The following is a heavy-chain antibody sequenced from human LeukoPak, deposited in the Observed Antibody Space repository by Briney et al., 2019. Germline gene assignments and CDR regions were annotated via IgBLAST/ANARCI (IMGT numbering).Heavy chain of an antibody. CDR1: GFTFSSYD. J-gene: IGHJ6*03. CDR3: ARDGDSSHGYYYYYMDV. CDR2: ISYDGSNK. Sequence: GGSLRLSCAASGFTFSSYDMHWVRQAPGKGLEWVAVISYDGSNKYYADSVKGRFTISRDNSKNTLYLQMNSLRAEDTAVYYCARDGDSSHGYYYYYMDVWGKGTTVTVSS. V-gene: IGHV3-30*01. D-gene: IGHD6-13*01.